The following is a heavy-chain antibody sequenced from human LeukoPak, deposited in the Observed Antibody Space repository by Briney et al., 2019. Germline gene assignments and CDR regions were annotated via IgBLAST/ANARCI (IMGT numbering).Heavy chain of an antibody. D-gene: IGHD2-2*02. CDR2: ISSSGSTI. V-gene: IGHV3-11*04. CDR3: ARASLGYCSSTSCYTSEDY. Sequence: GGSLRLSCAASRFTFSDYYMSWIRQAPGKGLEWVSYISSSGSTIYYADSVKGRFTISRDNAKNSLYLQMNSLRAEDTAVYYCARASLGYCSSTSCYTSEDYWGQGTLVTVSS. CDR1: RFTFSDYY. J-gene: IGHJ4*02.